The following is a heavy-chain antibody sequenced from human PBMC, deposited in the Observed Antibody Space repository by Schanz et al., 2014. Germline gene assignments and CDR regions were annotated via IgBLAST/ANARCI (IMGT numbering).Heavy chain of an antibody. Sequence: QLQLVESGGGVVQPGRSLRLSCAASGFTFRSYAMHWVRQAPGKGLEWVAGIAYDGSKKNYADSVKGRITISRDNSKTTLYLQMNSLRLEDTAVYYCAKDRQTTVNRVGYYYGMDVWGQGTTVTVSS. J-gene: IGHJ6*02. V-gene: IGHV3-30*18. CDR3: AKDRQTTVNRVGYYYGMDV. D-gene: IGHD4-4*01. CDR1: GFTFRSYA. CDR2: IAYDGSKK.